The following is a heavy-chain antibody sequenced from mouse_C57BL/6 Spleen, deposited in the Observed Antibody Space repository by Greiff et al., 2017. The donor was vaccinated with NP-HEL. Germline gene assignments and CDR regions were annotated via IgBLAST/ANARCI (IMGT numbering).Heavy chain of an antibody. CDR2: IYPGDGDT. J-gene: IGHJ2*01. Sequence: VKLQQSGPELVKPGASVKISCKASGYAFSSSWMNWVKQRPGKGLEWIGRIYPGDGDTNYNGKFKGKATLTADKSSSTAYMQLSSLTSEDSAVYFCARGGLSFDYWGQGTTLTVSS. D-gene: IGHD2-2*01. CDR3: ARGGLSFDY. CDR1: GYAFSSSW. V-gene: IGHV1-82*01.